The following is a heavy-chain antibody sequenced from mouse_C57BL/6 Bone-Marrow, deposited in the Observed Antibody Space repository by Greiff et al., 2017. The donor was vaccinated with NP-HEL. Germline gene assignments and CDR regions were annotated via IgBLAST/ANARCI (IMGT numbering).Heavy chain of an antibody. D-gene: IGHD1-1*01. CDR3: ARRMGTYYSLSWFAY. V-gene: IGHV1-4*01. Sequence: VQLQQSGAELARPGASVKMSCKASGYTFTSYTMHWVKQRPGQGLEWIGYINPSSGYTKYNQKFKDKATLTADKSSSTAYMQLSSLTSEDSAVYYCARRMGTYYSLSWFAYWGQGTLVTVSA. J-gene: IGHJ3*01. CDR1: GYTFTSYT. CDR2: INPSSGYT.